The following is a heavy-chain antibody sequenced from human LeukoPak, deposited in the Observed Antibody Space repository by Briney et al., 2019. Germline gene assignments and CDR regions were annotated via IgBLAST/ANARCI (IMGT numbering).Heavy chain of an antibody. CDR1: GDSINKYF. CDR2: ISHNGNT. Sequence: SETLSLTCTASGDSINKYFWGWLRQSPGKGPEWLGYISHNGNTNYYPSLKSRVTISLDKSNNQFSLRLSSVTAADTAVYYCARGGPEDRTWRYYIDFWGQGILVTVSS. V-gene: IGHV4-59*01. J-gene: IGHJ4*02. CDR3: ARGGPEDRTWRYYIDF.